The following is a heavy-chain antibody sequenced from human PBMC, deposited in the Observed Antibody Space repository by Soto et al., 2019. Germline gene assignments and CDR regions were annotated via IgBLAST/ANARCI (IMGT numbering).Heavy chain of an antibody. CDR2: ISAYNGNT. Sequence: QVQLVQSGAEVKKPGASVKVSCKASGYTFTSYGISWVRQAPGQGLEWMGRISAYNGNTNYAQKLQGRVTMTTDTSTSTAYMELRSLRSDDTAVYYCAKLTAAGTRYYYYGMDVWGQGTTVTVSS. D-gene: IGHD6-13*01. CDR3: AKLTAAGTRYYYYGMDV. J-gene: IGHJ6*02. V-gene: IGHV1-18*01. CDR1: GYTFTSYG.